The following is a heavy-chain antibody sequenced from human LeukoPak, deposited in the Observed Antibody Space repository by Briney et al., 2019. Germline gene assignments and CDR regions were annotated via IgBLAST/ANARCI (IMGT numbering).Heavy chain of an antibody. CDR3: ARDQYSSSWYLFDY. J-gene: IGHJ4*02. CDR1: GFTFSSYS. D-gene: IGHD6-13*01. CDR2: ISSSSSYI. Sequence: GGSLRLSCAASGFTFSSYSMNWVRQAPGKGLEWVSSISSSSSYIYYADSVKGRITISRDNAKNSLYLQMNSLRAEDTAVYYCARDQYSSSWYLFDYWGQGTLVTVSS. V-gene: IGHV3-21*01.